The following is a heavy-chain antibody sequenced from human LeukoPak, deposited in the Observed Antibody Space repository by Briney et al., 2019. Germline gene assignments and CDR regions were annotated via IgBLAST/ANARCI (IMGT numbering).Heavy chain of an antibody. J-gene: IGHJ5*02. V-gene: IGHV3-48*01. CDR3: ARDESHRFHGFWFDP. CDR2: ISSSSSTI. Sequence: GGSLRLSCAASGFTFSSYSMNWVRQAPGKGLEWVSYISSSSSTIYYADSVKGRFTISRDNAKNSLYLQMNSLRAEDTAVYYCARDESHRFHGFWFDPWGQGTLVTVSS. D-gene: IGHD1-14*01. CDR1: GFTFSSYS.